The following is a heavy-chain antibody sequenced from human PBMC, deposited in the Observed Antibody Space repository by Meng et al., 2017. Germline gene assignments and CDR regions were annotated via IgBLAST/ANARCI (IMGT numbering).Heavy chain of an antibody. Sequence: QIPLQVSGRAAGRPVQTPTLTCSFSVIALSTSVVGVRWPRQPPGQALEWLALIYCDDDTRYSPSLKSWLTITKDTSKIHVFLTILNMEPEDTATYYSALCVYSSSCDYWGQGTLVTVSS. CDR3: ALCVYSSSCDY. CDR2: IYCDDDT. J-gene: IGHJ4*02. V-gene: IGHV2-5*02. CDR1: VIALSTSVVG. D-gene: IGHD6-13*01.